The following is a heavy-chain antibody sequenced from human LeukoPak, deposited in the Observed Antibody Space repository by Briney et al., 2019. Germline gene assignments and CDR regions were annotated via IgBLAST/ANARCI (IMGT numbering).Heavy chain of an antibody. CDR2: ISGTGAST. CDR1: GSGFIFSNYG. J-gene: IGHJ6*03. Sequence: GGSLRLSCAASGSGFIFSNYGMRWVRQAPGKGLEWVSAISGTGASTFYADSVKGRFTISRDSSKNTLYLQMNSLTAEDTAVYYCAKDSETYYFGSGRPGISYYYYYMDVWGKGTTVTITS. D-gene: IGHD3-10*01. CDR3: AKDSETYYFGSGRPGISYYYYYMDV. V-gene: IGHV3-23*01.